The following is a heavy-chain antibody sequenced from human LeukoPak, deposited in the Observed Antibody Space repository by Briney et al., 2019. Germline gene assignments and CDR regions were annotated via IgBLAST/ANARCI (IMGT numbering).Heavy chain of an antibody. V-gene: IGHV3-30*04. Sequence: GGSLRLSCAASGFTFSTYAMHWVRQAPGKGLDWVAVVSFHGTDKFYADSVKGRFTISRDNSKNTLYLQMNSLIPEDTAVYYCARAVPSRQAIDYWGQGTLVTVSS. J-gene: IGHJ4*02. CDR3: ARAVPSRQAIDY. CDR1: GFTFSTYA. CDR2: VSFHGTDK.